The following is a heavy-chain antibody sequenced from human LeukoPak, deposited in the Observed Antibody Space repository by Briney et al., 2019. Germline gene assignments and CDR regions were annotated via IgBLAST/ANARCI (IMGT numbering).Heavy chain of an antibody. V-gene: IGHV3-53*05. J-gene: IGHJ3*02. Sequence: GGSLRLSCAASGFTVSSNYMSWVRQAPGKGLEWVSVIYSGGSTYYADSVKGRFTISRDNSKNTLYLQMNSLRAEDTAVYYCAKGFLPFYDFWSGYYGGDAFDIWGQGTMVTVSS. D-gene: IGHD3-3*01. CDR3: AKGFLPFYDFWSGYYGGDAFDI. CDR2: IYSGGST. CDR1: GFTVSSNY.